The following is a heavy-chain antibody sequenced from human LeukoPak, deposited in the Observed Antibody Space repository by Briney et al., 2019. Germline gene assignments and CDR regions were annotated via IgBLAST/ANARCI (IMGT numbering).Heavy chain of an antibody. CDR2: VNSDGSHT. CDR1: GFVFGSYW. V-gene: IGHV3-74*01. Sequence: GGSLRLSCAASGFVFGSYWMHWVRQAPGKGLVWVSRVNSDGSHTTYADSVKGRFTISRVNAKKMVYLEMHSLRAGDTAIYYCARVAHDYVDSGPDYWGQGTLVSVSS. D-gene: IGHD4-17*01. CDR3: ARVAHDYVDSGPDY. J-gene: IGHJ4*02.